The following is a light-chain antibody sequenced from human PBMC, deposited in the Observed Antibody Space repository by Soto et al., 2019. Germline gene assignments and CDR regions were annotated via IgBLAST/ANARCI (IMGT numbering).Light chain of an antibody. Sequence: EIVMTQSPATLSVSPGERATLSCRASQSVSINLAWYQQKPGQARRLLIYGASTRATGIPARFSGSGSGTEFTITISSLQSEDFAVYYCQQYNNWPPTFGQGTKVDIK. CDR2: GAS. V-gene: IGKV3-15*01. CDR3: QQYNNWPPT. CDR1: QSVSIN. J-gene: IGKJ1*01.